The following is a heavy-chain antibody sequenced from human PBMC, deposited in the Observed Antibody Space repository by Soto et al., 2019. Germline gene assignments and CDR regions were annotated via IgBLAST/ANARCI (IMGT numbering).Heavy chain of an antibody. CDR3: ARDRVESGDPEYVQP. Sequence: EVQLVASGGGLIQPGGSLRLSCAASGFTVSSNYMSWVRQAPGKGLEWVSVIYGGGSTYYADSVKGRFTSSRDNSKNTLYLPMNSRRAEDTAVYYCARDRVESGDPEYVQPWGQGTLVTVSS. D-gene: IGHD2-21*02. CDR2: IYGGGST. CDR1: GFTVSSNY. J-gene: IGHJ1*01. V-gene: IGHV3-53*01.